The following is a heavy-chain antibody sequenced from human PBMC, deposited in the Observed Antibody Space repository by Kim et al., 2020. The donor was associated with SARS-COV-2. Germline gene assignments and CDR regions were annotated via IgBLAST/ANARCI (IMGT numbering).Heavy chain of an antibody. D-gene: IGHD1-26*01. CDR3: ARGMNGWEPSAFDI. J-gene: IGHJ3*02. V-gene: IGHV1-46*01. Sequence: AQKFQGRVTMTRDTSTSTVYMELSSLRSEDTAVYYCARGMNGWEPSAFDIWGQGTMVTVSS.